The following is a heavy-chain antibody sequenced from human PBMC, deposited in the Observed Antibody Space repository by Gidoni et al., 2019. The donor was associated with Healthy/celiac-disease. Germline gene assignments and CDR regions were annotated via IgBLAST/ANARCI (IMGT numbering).Heavy chain of an antibody. CDR1: GGTVSSDA. J-gene: IGHJ4*02. Sequence: QVQLVQSGAEVKKPGSSVKVSCKDSGGTVSSDAISWVRQAPGQGLEWMGGIIPIFGTATYAQKFQGRVTITADESTSTAYMELSSLRSEDTAVYYCARGHLGYCSSTSCYLDWGQGTLVTVSS. V-gene: IGHV1-69*01. CDR3: ARGHLGYCSSTSCYLD. CDR2: IIPIFGTA. D-gene: IGHD2-2*01.